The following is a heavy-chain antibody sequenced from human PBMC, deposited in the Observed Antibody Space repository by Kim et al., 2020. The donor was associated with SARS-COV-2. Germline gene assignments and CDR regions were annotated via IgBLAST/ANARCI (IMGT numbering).Heavy chain of an antibody. V-gene: IGHV3-74*01. CDR2: SHI. Sequence: SHIRYADSVKGRFTISRDNAKNTLYLQMNSLRAEDTALYYCVRDWRNAFDVWGQGTMVTVSS. J-gene: IGHJ3*01. CDR3: VRDWRNAFDV.